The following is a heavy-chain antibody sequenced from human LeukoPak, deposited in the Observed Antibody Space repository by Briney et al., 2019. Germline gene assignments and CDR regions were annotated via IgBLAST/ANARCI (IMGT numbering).Heavy chain of an antibody. V-gene: IGHV1-69*05. J-gene: IGHJ5*02. D-gene: IGHD2-2*01. Sequence: ASVKVSCKASGGTFSSYAISWVRQAPGQGLEWMGGIIPIFGTANYAQKFQGRVTITTDEPTSTAYMELSSLRSEDTAVYYCARTTYQLPISITHWFDPWGQGTLVTVSS. CDR2: IIPIFGTA. CDR3: ARTTYQLPISITHWFDP. CDR1: GGTFSSYA.